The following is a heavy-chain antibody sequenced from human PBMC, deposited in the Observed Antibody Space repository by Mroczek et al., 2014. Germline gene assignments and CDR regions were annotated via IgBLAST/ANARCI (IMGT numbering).Heavy chain of an antibody. CDR1: GGSFSGYY. J-gene: IGHJ4*02. Sequence: QVQLQQWGAGLLKPSETLSLTCAVYGGSFSGYYWSWIRQPPGKGLEWIGEINHSGSTNYNPSLKSRVTISVDTSKNQFSLKLSSVTAADTAVYYCARGGRITYFGGGGPNDYWGQGTLVTVSS. CDR3: ARGGRITYFGGGGPNDY. CDR2: INHSGST. D-gene: IGHD3-3*01. V-gene: IGHV4-34*01.